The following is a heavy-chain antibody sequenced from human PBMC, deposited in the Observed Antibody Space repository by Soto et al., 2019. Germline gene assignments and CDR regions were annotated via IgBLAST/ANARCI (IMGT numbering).Heavy chain of an antibody. CDR1: GFTFSNYA. Sequence: GGSLRLSCAASGFTFSNYAMHWVRQAPGEGLEWVAVISYDGHNKYLGDAVKGRFTISRDNSKSTLYLQVISLRAEDTAAYYCARSYYDFWSGPPSYFDYWGQGTLVTGSS. J-gene: IGHJ4*02. D-gene: IGHD3-3*01. V-gene: IGHV3-30-3*01. CDR2: ISYDGHNK. CDR3: ARSYYDFWSGPPSYFDY.